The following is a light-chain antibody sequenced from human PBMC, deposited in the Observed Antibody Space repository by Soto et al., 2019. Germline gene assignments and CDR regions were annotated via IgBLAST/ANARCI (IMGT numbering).Light chain of an antibody. J-gene: IGKJ3*01. V-gene: IGKV3-20*01. CDR3: QQYGSSPLT. Sequence: EIVLTQSPGTLSSSPGEIATLSCRASQSVSSSYLAWYQQKPGQARRLLIYGASSRATGSPDRFSGSGSGTDFTLTISRLEPEDFAVYSGQQYGSSPLTFGRGTKVDIK. CDR2: GAS. CDR1: QSVSSSY.